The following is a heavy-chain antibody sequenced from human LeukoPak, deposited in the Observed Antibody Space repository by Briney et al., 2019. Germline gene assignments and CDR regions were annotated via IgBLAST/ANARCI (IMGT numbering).Heavy chain of an antibody. CDR2: INSDGSST. Sequence: GGSLRLSCAASGFTFSGYWMHWVRQAPGKGLVWVSRINSDGSSTSYADSVKGRFTISRDNAKNTLYLQMNSLRAEDTAVYYCAKAVGIAARLDYWGQGTLVTVSS. CDR1: GFTFSGYW. V-gene: IGHV3-74*01. D-gene: IGHD6-6*01. CDR3: AKAVGIAARLDY. J-gene: IGHJ4*02.